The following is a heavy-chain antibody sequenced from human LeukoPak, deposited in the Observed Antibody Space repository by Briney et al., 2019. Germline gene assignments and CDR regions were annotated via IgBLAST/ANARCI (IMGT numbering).Heavy chain of an antibody. Sequence: SETLSLTCTVSGGSISSYYWSWIRQAPGKGLEWIGYINYRGRTNYNPSLKSRLTISVDTSKNQFSLKLSSVTAADTAVYYCAASGYSAYRGDYWGQGTLVPVSA. D-gene: IGHD5-12*01. J-gene: IGHJ4*02. CDR2: INYRGRT. V-gene: IGHV4-59*01. CDR3: AASGYSAYRGDY. CDR1: GGSISSYY.